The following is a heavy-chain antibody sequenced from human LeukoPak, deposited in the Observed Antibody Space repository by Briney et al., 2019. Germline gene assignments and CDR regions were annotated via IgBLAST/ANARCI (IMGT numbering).Heavy chain of an antibody. CDR2: SSSSGSTI. CDR1: GFTLSDYY. Sequence: GGSLRLSCAASGFTLSDYYLSWIRQAPGQGREWVSYSSSSGSTIYYADSVKGRFAISRDNASTSLYLQMTSLRAEDTAVYSCARRSDFIDYWGQGTLVTVSS. J-gene: IGHJ4*02. D-gene: IGHD2-15*01. V-gene: IGHV3-11*01. CDR3: ARRSDFIDY.